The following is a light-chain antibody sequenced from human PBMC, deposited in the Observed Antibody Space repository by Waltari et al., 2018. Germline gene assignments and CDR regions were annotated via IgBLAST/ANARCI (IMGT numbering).Light chain of an antibody. CDR3: MQARQTPFT. V-gene: IGKV2-28*01. Sequence: EIVMTQSPLSLPVTPGEPASISCRSSQSLRHLNGYHYLDWYLQKPGQSPKLLFYLVSSRASGIPGRFSGSGSGTDFTLLISRVEADDVGVYYCMQARQTPFTFGQGTKLEI. J-gene: IGKJ2*01. CDR1: QSLRHLNGYHY. CDR2: LVS.